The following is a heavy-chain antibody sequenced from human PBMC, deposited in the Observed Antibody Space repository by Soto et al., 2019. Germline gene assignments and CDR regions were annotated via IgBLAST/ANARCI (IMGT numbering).Heavy chain of an antibody. D-gene: IGHD3-22*01. Sequence: LESGGDVVPPGGSLRLSCAASGFTLGKYTMGWVRQAPGKGLEWVAESYSTGGTEYADSVKGRFTISRDNSKNTLFLQLNSLGVEDTALYYCARDREPDSIWTFDSWGQGTLVTVSS. J-gene: IGHJ4*02. CDR1: GFTLGKYT. CDR2: SYSTGGT. CDR3: ARDREPDSIWTFDS. V-gene: IGHV3-23*01.